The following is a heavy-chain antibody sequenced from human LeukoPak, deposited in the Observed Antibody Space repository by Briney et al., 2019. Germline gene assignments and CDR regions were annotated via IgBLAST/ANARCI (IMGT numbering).Heavy chain of an antibody. CDR3: ARTESYYYDSSGRDAFDI. J-gene: IGHJ3*02. CDR2: INHSGST. V-gene: IGHV4-34*01. D-gene: IGHD3-22*01. Sequence: SEPLSLTCAVYGGSFSGYYWSWIRQPPGKGLEWIGEINHSGSTNYNPSLKSRVTISVDTSKNQFSLKLSSVTAADTAVYYCARTESYYYDSSGRDAFDIWGQGTMVTVSS. CDR1: GGSFSGYY.